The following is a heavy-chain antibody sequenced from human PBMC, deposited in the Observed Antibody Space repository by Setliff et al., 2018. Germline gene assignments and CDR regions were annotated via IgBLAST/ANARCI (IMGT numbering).Heavy chain of an antibody. J-gene: IGHJ4*02. CDR3: ARNDRPCHYYFDY. V-gene: IGHV4-34*01. D-gene: IGHD3-9*01. Sequence: PSETLSLTCAVYGGSFSGYYWSWIRQPPGKGLEWIGEINHSGSTNYNPSLKSRVTISVDTSKNQFSLKLSSGTAADTAVYYCARNDRPCHYYFDYWGQATLGTVS. CDR1: GGSFSGYY. CDR2: INHSGST.